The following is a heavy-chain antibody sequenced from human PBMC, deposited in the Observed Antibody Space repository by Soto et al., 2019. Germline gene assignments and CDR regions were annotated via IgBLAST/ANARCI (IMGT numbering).Heavy chain of an antibody. Sequence: SETLSLTCTVSGGSISSSSYYWGWIRQPPGKGLEWIGSIYYSGSTYYNPSLKSRVTISVDTSKNQFSLKLGSVTAADTAVYYCARHVSDDFWSGYYSPSYYYYMDVWGKGTTVTVSS. CDR1: GGSISSSSYY. J-gene: IGHJ6*03. CDR3: ARHVSDDFWSGYYSPSYYYYMDV. CDR2: IYYSGST. V-gene: IGHV4-39*01. D-gene: IGHD3-3*01.